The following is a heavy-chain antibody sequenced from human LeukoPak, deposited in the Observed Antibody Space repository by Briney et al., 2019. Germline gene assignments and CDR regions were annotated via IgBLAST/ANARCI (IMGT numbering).Heavy chain of an antibody. V-gene: IGHV3-30-3*01. Sequence: TGGSLRLSCAASGFTFSSHAMHWVRQAPGKGLEWVAVLSHDGGKKYYADSVKGRFTISRDNSRNTLYLQMSSLRGEDTAVYYCARDLRGSDAYYFDYWGQGTLVTVSS. CDR3: ARDLRGSDAYYFDY. CDR1: GFTFSSHA. CDR2: LSHDGGKK. D-gene: IGHD3-10*01. J-gene: IGHJ4*02.